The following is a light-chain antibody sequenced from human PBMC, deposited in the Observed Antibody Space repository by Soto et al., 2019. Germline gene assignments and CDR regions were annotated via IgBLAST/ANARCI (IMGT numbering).Light chain of an antibody. CDR2: WAS. Sequence: DIVMTQSPDSLAVSLGERATINCKSSQSVLYSSNNKNYLAWYQQKAGQPPKALIYWASTRESGVPDRFSGSGSGTDFTLTISSLQAEDVAVYYCQQYYSSPLTFGGGTKVEIK. CDR1: QSVLYSSNNKNY. CDR3: QQYYSSPLT. J-gene: IGKJ4*01. V-gene: IGKV4-1*01.